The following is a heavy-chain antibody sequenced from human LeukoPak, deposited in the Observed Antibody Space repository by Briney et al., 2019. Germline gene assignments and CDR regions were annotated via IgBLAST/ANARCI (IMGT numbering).Heavy chain of an antibody. CDR2: IYSGGST. CDR3: AKDGGLWVSAHWGDS. D-gene: IGHD7-27*01. J-gene: IGHJ4*02. V-gene: IGHV3-53*01. CDR1: GFTVSSNY. Sequence: GGSLRLSRAASGFTVSSNYMSWVRQAPGKGLEWVSVIYSGGSTYYADSVKGRFTVSRDDSKNTLYLQMNSLRAEGTAVYYCAKDGGLWVSAHWGDSWGRGTLVTVSS.